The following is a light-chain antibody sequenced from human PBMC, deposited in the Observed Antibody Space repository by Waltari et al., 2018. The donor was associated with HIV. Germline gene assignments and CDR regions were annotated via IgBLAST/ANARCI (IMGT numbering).Light chain of an antibody. CDR1: QGISTW. Sequence: DIQMTQSPRYMSAFVGDRVTITCRASQGISTWLAWYQQKPGKVPQLLIHGASSLHSGVPSSFNGSGSGTQFSLTISSLQSEDFATYYCQQTNGSPLTFGGGTTLE. CDR3: QQTNGSPLT. CDR2: GAS. V-gene: IGKV1-12*01. J-gene: IGKJ2*01.